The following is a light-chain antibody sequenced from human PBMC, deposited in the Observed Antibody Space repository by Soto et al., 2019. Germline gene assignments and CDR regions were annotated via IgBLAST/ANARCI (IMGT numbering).Light chain of an antibody. V-gene: IGKV3-20*01. CDR3: QQYGSSAIT. CDR2: DAS. Sequence: EIVLTQSPATLSLSPGERATLSCRASQDINTYLAWYQQKPGQAPRLLIYDASNRAKGIPARFSGSGSGTDFTLTISRLEPEDFAVYYCQQYGSSAITFGQGTRLEI. J-gene: IGKJ5*01. CDR1: QDINTY.